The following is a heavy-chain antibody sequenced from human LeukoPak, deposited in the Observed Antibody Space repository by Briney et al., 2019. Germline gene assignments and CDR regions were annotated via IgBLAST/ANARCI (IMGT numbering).Heavy chain of an antibody. J-gene: IGHJ3*02. CDR3: ARGYDILTGYPNAFDI. V-gene: IGHV1-3*01. CDR2: INAGYGNT. D-gene: IGHD3-9*01. CDR1: GYTFTSYA. Sequence: ASVKVSCKASGYTFTSYAMHWVRQAPGQRLEWMGWINAGYGNTKYSQKFQGRVTITRDTSASTAYMELSSLRSEDTAVYYCARGYDILTGYPNAFDIWGQGTMVTVSS.